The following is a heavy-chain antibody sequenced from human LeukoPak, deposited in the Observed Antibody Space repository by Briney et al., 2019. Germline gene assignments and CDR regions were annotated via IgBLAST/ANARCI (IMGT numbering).Heavy chain of an antibody. CDR1: GFTFSSYA. CDR2: ISYDGSNE. Sequence: GRSLRLSCAASGFTFSSYAMHWVRQAPGKGLEWVAVISYDGSNEYYADSVKGRFTISRDNSKNTLYLQMNSLRAEDTAVYYCARDRDSGSYYDYWGQGTLVTVSS. V-gene: IGHV3-30-3*01. CDR3: ARDRDSGSYYDY. J-gene: IGHJ4*02. D-gene: IGHD1-26*01.